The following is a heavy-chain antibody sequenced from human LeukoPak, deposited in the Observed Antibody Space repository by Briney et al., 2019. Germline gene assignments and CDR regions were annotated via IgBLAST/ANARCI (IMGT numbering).Heavy chain of an antibody. V-gene: IGHV1-2*02. J-gene: IGHJ4*02. CDR1: GYTFTGYY. D-gene: IGHD6-13*01. Sequence: ASVKVSCKASGYTFTGYYMHWVRQAPGQGLEWMGWINPNSGGTNYAQKFQGRVTMTRDTSISTAYMELSRLRSDHTAVYYCAREDLAAAGYDYWGQGTLVTVFS. CDR2: INPNSGGT. CDR3: AREDLAAAGYDY.